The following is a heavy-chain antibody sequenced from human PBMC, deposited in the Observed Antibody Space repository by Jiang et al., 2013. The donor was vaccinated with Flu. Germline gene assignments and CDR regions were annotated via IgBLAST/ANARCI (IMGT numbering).Heavy chain of an antibody. CDR1: GGSISSYY. V-gene: IGHV4-59*08. CDR3: ARLDCSGGSCYHNYYYGMDV. J-gene: IGHJ6*04. Sequence: GPGLVKPSETLSLTCTVSGGSISSYYWSWIRQPPGKGLEWIGYIYYSGSTNYNPSLKSRVTISVDTSKNQFSMKLSSVTAADTAVYYCARLDCSGGSCYHNYYYGMDVWGKGTTVTVSS. CDR2: IYYSGST. D-gene: IGHD2-15*01.